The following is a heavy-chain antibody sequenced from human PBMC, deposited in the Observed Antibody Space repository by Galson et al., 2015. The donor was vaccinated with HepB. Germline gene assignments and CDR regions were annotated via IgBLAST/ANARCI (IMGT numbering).Heavy chain of an antibody. V-gene: IGHV1-3*01. D-gene: IGHD3-3*01. CDR1: GYTFTSYA. J-gene: IGHJ5*02. Sequence: QSGAEVKKPGESLRISCKASGYTFTSYAMHWVRQAPGQRLEWMGWINAGNGNTKYSQKFQGRVTITRDTSASTAYMELSSLRSEDTAVYYCARVRYDFWSGYYHWFDPWGQGTLVTVSS. CDR3: ARVRYDFWSGYYHWFDP. CDR2: INAGNGNT.